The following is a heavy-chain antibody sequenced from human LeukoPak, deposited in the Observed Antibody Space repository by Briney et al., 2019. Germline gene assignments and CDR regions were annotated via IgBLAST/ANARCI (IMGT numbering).Heavy chain of an antibody. Sequence: GASVKVSCKASGYTFTSYDINWVRQATRQGLEWMGWMNPNSGNTGYAQRFQGRVTMTRNTSISTAYMELSSLRSEDTAVYYCARGRVAGTGWFDPWGQGTLVTVSS. CDR3: ARGRVAGTGWFDP. J-gene: IGHJ5*02. D-gene: IGHD6-19*01. CDR2: MNPNSGNT. V-gene: IGHV1-8*01. CDR1: GYTFTSYD.